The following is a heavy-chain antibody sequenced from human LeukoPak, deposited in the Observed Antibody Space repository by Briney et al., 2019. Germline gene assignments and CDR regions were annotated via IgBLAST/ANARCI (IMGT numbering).Heavy chain of an antibody. Sequence: GESLKISCKPSGYIFTSFWIGWVRQMPGKGLEWMGIIYPGDSDTRYSPSFQGQVTISADKSISTAYLQWSSLKASDTAMYYCARTLVAGTVYGVYWGQGTLVTVSS. V-gene: IGHV5-51*01. CDR3: ARTLVAGTVYGVY. D-gene: IGHD6-19*01. CDR2: IYPGDSDT. CDR1: GYIFTSFW. J-gene: IGHJ4*02.